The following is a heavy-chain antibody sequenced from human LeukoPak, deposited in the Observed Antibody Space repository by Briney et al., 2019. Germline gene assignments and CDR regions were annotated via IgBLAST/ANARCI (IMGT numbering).Heavy chain of an antibody. Sequence: GGSLRLSCAASGFTFRNFWMSWVRLAPGKGLEWVANIKEDGTETYYVDSVKGRFTISRDNAKNSLYLQMNSLRVEDTAVYYCAKEGRSPQTYWGQGTLVTVSS. CDR3: AKEGRSPQTY. D-gene: IGHD1-14*01. V-gene: IGHV3-7*03. CDR2: IKEDGTET. J-gene: IGHJ4*02. CDR1: GFTFRNFW.